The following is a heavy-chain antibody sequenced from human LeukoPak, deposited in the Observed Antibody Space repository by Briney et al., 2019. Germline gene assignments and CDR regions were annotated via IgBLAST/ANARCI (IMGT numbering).Heavy chain of an antibody. CDR2: MNPNSGNT. D-gene: IGHD3-3*01. J-gene: IGHJ5*02. CDR1: GYTFTSYD. Sequence: ASVKVSCKASGYTFTSYDINWVRQATGQGLEWMGWMNPNSGNTGYAQKFQRRVTMTRNTSISTAYMELSSLRSEDTAVYYCARGQINDFWSGYSPGNNWFDPWGQGTLVTVSS. CDR3: ARGQINDFWSGYSPGNNWFDP. V-gene: IGHV1-8*01.